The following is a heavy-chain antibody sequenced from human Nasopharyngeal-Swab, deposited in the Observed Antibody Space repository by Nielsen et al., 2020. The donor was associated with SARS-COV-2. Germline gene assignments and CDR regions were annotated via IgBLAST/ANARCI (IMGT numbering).Heavy chain of an antibody. Sequence: ASVKVSCKASGYTFISYYMHWVRKAPGQGIEGMGIINPSGGNSSYAQKFQGIVTMTMDMSTSTVYMELSNLRSEDTAVYYCAKDLGRSYQYYYYGMDVWGQGTTVTVSS. CDR1: GYTFISYY. CDR2: INPSGGNS. J-gene: IGHJ6*02. V-gene: IGHV1-46*01. D-gene: IGHD1-26*01. CDR3: AKDLGRSYQYYYYGMDV.